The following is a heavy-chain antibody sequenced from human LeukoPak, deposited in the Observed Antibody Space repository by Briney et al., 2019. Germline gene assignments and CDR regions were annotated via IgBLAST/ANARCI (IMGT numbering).Heavy chain of an antibody. J-gene: IGHJ4*02. Sequence: GGSLRLSCAASGFTFSSYAMHWVRQAPGEGLEWVAVISYDGSNKYYADSVKGRFTISRDNSKNTLYLQMNSLRAEDTAVYYCARGPSSWYSYSGDQRFDYWGQGTLVTVSS. CDR3: ARGPSSWYSYSGDQRFDY. D-gene: IGHD6-13*01. CDR2: ISYDGSNK. V-gene: IGHV3-30*01. CDR1: GFTFSSYA.